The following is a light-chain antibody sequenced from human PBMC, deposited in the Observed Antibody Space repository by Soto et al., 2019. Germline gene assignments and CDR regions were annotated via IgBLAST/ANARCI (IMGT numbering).Light chain of an antibody. CDR2: EVS. CDR1: SSDVGGYNY. CDR3: CSYAGSYTFV. J-gene: IGLJ1*01. V-gene: IGLV2-14*01. Sequence: QSALTQPASVSGSPGQSITISRTGTSSDVGGYNYVSWYQQHPGKAPKLMIYEVSNRPSGVSNRFSGSKSGNTASLTISGLQAEDEADYYCCSYAGSYTFVFGIGTKVTVL.